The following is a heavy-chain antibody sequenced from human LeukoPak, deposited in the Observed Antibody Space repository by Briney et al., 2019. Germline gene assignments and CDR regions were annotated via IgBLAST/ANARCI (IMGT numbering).Heavy chain of an antibody. J-gene: IGHJ6*02. V-gene: IGHV3-7*01. D-gene: IGHD3-16*01. Sequence: GGFLRLSCAASGFTFSDSWMSWVRQAPGKGLEWVANVNPDGSAKDYVDSVKGRFTISRDNAGNSLFLQMSSLRAEGTAVYYCATYTHWVAGDVWGQGTTVTVSS. CDR3: ATYTHWVAGDV. CDR2: VNPDGSAK. CDR1: GFTFSDSW.